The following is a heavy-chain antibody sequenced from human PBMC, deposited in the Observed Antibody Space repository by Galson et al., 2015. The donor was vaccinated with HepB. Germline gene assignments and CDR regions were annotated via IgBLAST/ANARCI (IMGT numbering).Heavy chain of an antibody. CDR2: IILIFGIA. D-gene: IGHD2-21*02. J-gene: IGHJ5*02. V-gene: IGHV1-69*13. CDR3: ASGGDSNWFDP. CDR1: GGTFSSYA. Sequence: SVKVSCKASGGTFSSYAISWVRQAPGQGLEWMGGIILIFGIANYAQKFQGRVTITADESTSTAYMELSSLRSEDTAVYYCASGGDSNWFDPWGQGTLVTVSS.